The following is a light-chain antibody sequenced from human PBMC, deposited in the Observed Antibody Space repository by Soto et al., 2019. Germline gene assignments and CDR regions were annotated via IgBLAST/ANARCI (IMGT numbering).Light chain of an antibody. CDR3: ASWDNSLSDGRV. V-gene: IGLV1-51*02. Sequence: QSALTQPPSVSAAPGQTVTISCSGSSSNIGNNYVSWYQHLPGAAPKLLIYETNRRPAGIPDRFSGSKSGTSATLGITGLQTADEGDYYCASWDNSLSDGRVFGPGTKLTVL. J-gene: IGLJ1*01. CDR2: ETN. CDR1: SSNIGNNY.